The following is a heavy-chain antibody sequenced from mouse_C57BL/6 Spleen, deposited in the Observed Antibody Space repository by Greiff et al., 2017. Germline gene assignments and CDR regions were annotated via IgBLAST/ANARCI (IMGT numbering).Heavy chain of an antibody. V-gene: IGHV5-4*01. CDR2: ISDGGSYT. CDR1: GFTFSSYA. CDR3: ARDLPYGNYAMDY. Sequence: VQLKESGGGLVKPGGSLKLSCAASGFTFSSYAMSWVRQTPEKRLEWVATISDGGSYTYYPDNVKGRFTISRDNAKNNLYLQMSHLKSEDTAMYYCARDLPYGNYAMDYWGQGTSVTVSS. D-gene: IGHD2-1*01. J-gene: IGHJ4*01.